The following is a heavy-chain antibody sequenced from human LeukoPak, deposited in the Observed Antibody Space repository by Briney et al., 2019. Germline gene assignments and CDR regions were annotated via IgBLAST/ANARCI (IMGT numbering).Heavy chain of an antibody. D-gene: IGHD3-10*01. CDR3: AAGGYYYYGMDV. CDR2: MNPNSGNT. CDR1: GYTFTSYD. Sequence: ASVKVSCKASGYTFTSYDINWVRQATGQGLEWMGWMNPNSGNTGYAQKFQGRVTITRNTSISTAYMELSSLRSEDTAVYYCAAGGYYYYGMDVWGQGTTVTVSS. J-gene: IGHJ6*02. V-gene: IGHV1-8*03.